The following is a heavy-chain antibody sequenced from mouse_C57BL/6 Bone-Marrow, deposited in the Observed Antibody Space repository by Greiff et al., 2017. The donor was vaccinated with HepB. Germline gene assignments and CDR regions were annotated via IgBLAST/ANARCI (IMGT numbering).Heavy chain of an antibody. J-gene: IGHJ2*01. V-gene: IGHV1-47*01. D-gene: IGHD1-1*01. CDR1: GYTFTTYP. CDR2: FHPYNDDT. CDR3: ARRIITTVVEGYYFDY. Sequence: VKLMESGAELVKPGASVKMSCKASGYTFTTYPIEWMKQNHGKSLEWIGNFHPYNDDTKYNEKFKGKATLTVEKSSSTVYLELSRLTSDDSAVYYCARRIITTVVEGYYFDYWGQGTTLTVSS.